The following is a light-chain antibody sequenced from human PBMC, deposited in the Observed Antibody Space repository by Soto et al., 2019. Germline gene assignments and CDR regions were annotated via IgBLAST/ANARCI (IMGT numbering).Light chain of an antibody. J-gene: IGKJ4*01. CDR2: AAS. CDR1: QGISSY. Sequence: DIQLTQSPSFLSASVGDRVTITFRASQGISSYLVWYQQKPGKAPKLLIYAASTLQSGVPSRFSGSGSGTECTLTISSLQPEDFATYYCQQLLTFGGGTKVEIK. V-gene: IGKV1-9*01. CDR3: QQLLT.